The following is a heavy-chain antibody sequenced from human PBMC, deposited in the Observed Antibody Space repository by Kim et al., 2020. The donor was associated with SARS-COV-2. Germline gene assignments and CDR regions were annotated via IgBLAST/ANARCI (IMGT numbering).Heavy chain of an antibody. J-gene: IGHJ5*02. CDR1: GGSFSGYY. CDR3: ARGKGFDP. CDR2: INHSGST. Sequence: SETLSLTCAVYGGSFSGYYWSWIRQPPGKGLEWIGEINHSGSTNYNPSLKSRVTISVDTSKNQFSLKLSSVTAADTAVYYCARGKGFDPWGQGTLVTVSS. V-gene: IGHV4-34*01.